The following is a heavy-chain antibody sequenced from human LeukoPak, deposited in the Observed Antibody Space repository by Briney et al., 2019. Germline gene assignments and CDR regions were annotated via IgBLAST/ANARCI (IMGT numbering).Heavy chain of an antibody. CDR1: GYTFTGYY. Sequence: GASVKVSCKASGYTFTGYYMHWVRQAPGQGLEWMGWINPNSGCTNYAQKFQGRVTMTRDTSIGTAYMELSRLRSDETAVYYCARALAARPFEHFDYWGQGTLVTVSS. J-gene: IGHJ4*02. D-gene: IGHD6-6*01. CDR3: ARALAARPFEHFDY. V-gene: IGHV1-2*02. CDR2: INPNSGCT.